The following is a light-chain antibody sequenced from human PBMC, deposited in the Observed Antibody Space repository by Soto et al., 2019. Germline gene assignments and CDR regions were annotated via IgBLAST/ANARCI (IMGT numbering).Light chain of an antibody. V-gene: IGKV3-20*01. Sequence: EVVVTQSPVTLSLSPGERATRSCRASQSFRGLLAWYQQKHGQAPRLLIYGASSRATGIPDRFSGSGSGTDFTLTISRLEPEDSAVYYCQQYGSSPWTFGQGTKVDNK. J-gene: IGKJ1*01. CDR3: QQYGSSPWT. CDR1: QSFRGL. CDR2: GAS.